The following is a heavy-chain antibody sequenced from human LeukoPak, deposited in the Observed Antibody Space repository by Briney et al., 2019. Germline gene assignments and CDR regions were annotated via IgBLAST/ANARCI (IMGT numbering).Heavy chain of an antibody. V-gene: IGHV2-70*11. J-gene: IGHJ4*02. D-gene: IGHD5/OR15-5a*01. Sequence: SGPTLVNPTQILTLTCTFSGFSLSTSGMCVSWIRQPPGKALEWLARIDWDDDKYYSTSLKTRLTISKDTSKNQVVLTMTNMDPVDTATYYCARASTIHDLFDYWGQGTLVTVSS. CDR1: GFSLSTSGMC. CDR3: ARASTIHDLFDY. CDR2: IDWDDDK.